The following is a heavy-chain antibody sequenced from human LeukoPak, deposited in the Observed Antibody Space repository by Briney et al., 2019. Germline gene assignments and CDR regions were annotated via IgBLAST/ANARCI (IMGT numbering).Heavy chain of an antibody. Sequence: PSETLSLTCAVYGGSFSGYYWSWIRQPPGKGLEWIGEINHSGSTNYNPSLTSRVTISVDTSKNQFSLKLSSVTAADTAVYYCARIKQWLGVGDYWGQGTLVTVSS. CDR1: GGSFSGYY. V-gene: IGHV4-34*01. D-gene: IGHD6-19*01. CDR2: INHSGST. CDR3: ARIKQWLGVGDY. J-gene: IGHJ4*02.